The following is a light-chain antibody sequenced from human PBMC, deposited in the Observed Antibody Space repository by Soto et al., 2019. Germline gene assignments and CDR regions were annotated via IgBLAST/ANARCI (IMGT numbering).Light chain of an antibody. J-gene: IGLJ2*01. CDR1: SSDVGGYDF. CDR2: DVS. CDR3: SSYTSSNTLV. Sequence: QSVLTQPASVSGSPGQSITISCTGTSSDVGGYDFVSWYQQHPGKAPKLMIYDVSSRPSGVSSRFSGFKSGDTASLTISGLQAVDECDYYCSSYTSSNTLVFGGGTKVTVL. V-gene: IGLV2-14*01.